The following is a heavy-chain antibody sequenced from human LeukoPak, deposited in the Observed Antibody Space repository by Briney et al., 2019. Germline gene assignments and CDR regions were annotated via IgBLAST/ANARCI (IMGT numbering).Heavy chain of an antibody. CDR2: MNPNSGNT. D-gene: IGHD1-7*01. CDR3: ARVMATGTTLLDY. Sequence: ASVKVSCKASGYTFTSYDINWARQATGQGLEWMGWMNPNSGNTGYAQKFQGRVTMTRNTSISTAYMELSSLRSEDTAVYYCARVMATGTTLLDYWGQGTLVTVSS. V-gene: IGHV1-8*01. CDR1: GYTFTSYD. J-gene: IGHJ4*02.